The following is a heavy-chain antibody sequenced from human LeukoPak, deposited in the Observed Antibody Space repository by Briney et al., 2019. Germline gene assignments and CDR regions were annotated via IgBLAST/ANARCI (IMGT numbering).Heavy chain of an antibody. D-gene: IGHD3-16*01. V-gene: IGHV4-38-2*01. J-gene: IGHJ5*02. CDR1: GFSITSGYY. CDR3: ARGGREGSAYRNWFDP. CDR2: IYHSETT. Sequence: SETLSLTCAVSGFSITSGYYWAWIRQPPGKGLEWIGSIYHSETTYYNPSLKSRLTISVDTSKNRFSLKLSSVTAADTALYYCARGGREGSAYRNWFDPWGQGTLVTVSS.